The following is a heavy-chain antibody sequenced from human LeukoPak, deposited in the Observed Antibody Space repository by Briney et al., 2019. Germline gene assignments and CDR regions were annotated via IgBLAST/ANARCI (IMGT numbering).Heavy chain of an antibody. CDR1: GFIFSTNW. D-gene: IGHD3-10*01. V-gene: IGHV3-74*01. CDR2: INSDGSGP. Sequence: PGGSLRLSCAASGFIFSTNWMHWVRQAPGKGLVWVSRINSDGSGPTYADSVKGRFTISRDNAKNTLYLQMNSLRGEDTAVYYCVSSSGKPDYWGQGTQVTVSS. J-gene: IGHJ4*02. CDR3: VSSSGKPDY.